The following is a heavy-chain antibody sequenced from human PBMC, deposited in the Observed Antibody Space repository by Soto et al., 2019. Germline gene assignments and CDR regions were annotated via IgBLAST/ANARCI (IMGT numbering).Heavy chain of an antibody. CDR2: INVYNGKS. CDR1: GYTFTNYG. CDR3: ARGPDPTYFHY. Sequence: QVQLVQSGGEVAKPGASVKVSCKASGYTFTNYGINWVRQAPGLGLEWMGWINVYNGKSKYAQKFQARVTMTTDTSTNPVYMELRSLRSDDPAVYYCARGPDPTYFHYWCQGTLVIVSS. V-gene: IGHV1-18*01. J-gene: IGHJ4*02.